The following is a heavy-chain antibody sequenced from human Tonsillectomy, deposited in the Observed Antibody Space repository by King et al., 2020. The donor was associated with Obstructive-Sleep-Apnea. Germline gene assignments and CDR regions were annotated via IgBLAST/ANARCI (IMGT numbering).Heavy chain of an antibody. CDR1: GYRFTNYW. J-gene: IGHJ4*02. CDR2: IYPGDSDT. Sequence: VQLVESGAEVKKPGESLTISCKGSGYRFTNYWIGWVRQMPGKGLEWMGIIYPGDSDTRYSPSFQGQVTISADKSTSTAYLQWGSLKASDTAMYYCASHYSSTNYYFDYWGQGTLVTVSS. D-gene: IGHD2-2*01. CDR3: ASHYSSTNYYFDY. V-gene: IGHV5-51*01.